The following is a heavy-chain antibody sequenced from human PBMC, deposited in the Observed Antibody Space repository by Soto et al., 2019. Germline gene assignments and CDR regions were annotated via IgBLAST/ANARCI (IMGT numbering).Heavy chain of an antibody. CDR2: INHSGST. CDR3: ARISSGYYYPFDY. V-gene: IGHV4-34*01. J-gene: IGHJ4*02. CDR1: GGAFSGYY. D-gene: IGHD3-22*01. Sequence: SETLSLTCAVYGGAFSGYYWSWVRQPPGKGLEWIGEINHSGSTNYNPSLKSRVTISVDTSKNQFSLKLSSVTAADTAVYYCARISSGYYYPFDYWGQGTLVTVSS.